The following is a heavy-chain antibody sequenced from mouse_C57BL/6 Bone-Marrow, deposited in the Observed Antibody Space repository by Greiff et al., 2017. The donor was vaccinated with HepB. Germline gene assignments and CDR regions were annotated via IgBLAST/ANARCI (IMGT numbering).Heavy chain of an antibody. CDR1: GFTFSSYA. V-gene: IGHV5-4*03. CDR2: ISDGGSYT. J-gene: IGHJ4*01. CDR3: AARVTTVGGAMDY. D-gene: IGHD1-1*01. Sequence: EVKLMESGGGLVKPGGSLKLSCAASGFTFSSYAMSWVRQTPEKRLEWVATISDGGSYTYYPDNVKGRFTISRDNAKNNLYLQMSHLKSEDTAMYYCAARVTTVGGAMDYWGQGTSVTVSS.